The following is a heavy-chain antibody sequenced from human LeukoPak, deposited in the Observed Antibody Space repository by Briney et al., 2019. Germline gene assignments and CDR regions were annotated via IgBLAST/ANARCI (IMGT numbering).Heavy chain of an antibody. V-gene: IGHV3-64*04. CDR2: IRSNGENT. CDR1: GFAFSSFP. Sequence: GGSLRLSCSASGFAFSSFPMHWVRQAPGKGLEYVSVIRSNGENTDYADSVKGRFTISRDNPNNTLYLQMNNLRAEDTAVYYCAKPRDSIVGTTTPTRLATLDIWGQGTMVTVSS. D-gene: IGHD1-26*01. J-gene: IGHJ3*02. CDR3: AKPRDSIVGTTTPTRLATLDI.